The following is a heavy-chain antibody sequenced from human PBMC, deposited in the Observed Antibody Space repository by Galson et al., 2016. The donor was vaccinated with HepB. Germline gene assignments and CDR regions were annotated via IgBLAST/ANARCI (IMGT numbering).Heavy chain of an antibody. D-gene: IGHD4-17*01. CDR3: AKRTSHDYGALLDY. CDR1: GFTFRSYA. V-gene: IGHV3-23*01. CDR2: MTDSGGST. Sequence: SLRLSCAASGFTFRSYAMSWVRQAPGKGLEWVSTMTDSGGSTYYADSVKGRFTISRDNSKNTLFLQMNSLRVEDTAMHYCAKRTSHDYGALLDYWGQGTLVTVSS. J-gene: IGHJ4*02.